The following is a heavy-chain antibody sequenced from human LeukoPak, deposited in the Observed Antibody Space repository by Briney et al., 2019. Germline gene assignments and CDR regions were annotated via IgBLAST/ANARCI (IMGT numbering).Heavy chain of an antibody. J-gene: IGHJ4*02. CDR1: GGSIRGSNW. Sequence: SGTLSLTCTVSGGSIRGSNWWAWVRQTPGRDLEWLGQVYHGGNTYYNPSLESRVTISVDTSRNQFSVEVKSVTAADTALYYCARAQNYYDSGGFKGALDYWGQGILVTVSS. CDR3: ARAQNYYDSGGFKGALDY. D-gene: IGHD3-22*01. CDR2: VYHGGNT. V-gene: IGHV4-4*02.